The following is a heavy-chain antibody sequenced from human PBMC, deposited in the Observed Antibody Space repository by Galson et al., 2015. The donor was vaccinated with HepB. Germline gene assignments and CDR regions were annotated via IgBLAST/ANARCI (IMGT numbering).Heavy chain of an antibody. V-gene: IGHV3-7*03. CDR3: ASGFDSRFFAY. CDR1: GITIRNYW. CDR2: IKQDGNEK. Sequence: SLRLSCAASGITIRNYWMAWVRQSPGKGLEWMANIKQDGNEKHYLDSVKGRFIISRDNAKNSLYLQMNSLRAEDTAVYYCASGFDSRFFAYWGQGALVTVSS. D-gene: IGHD3-9*01. J-gene: IGHJ4*02.